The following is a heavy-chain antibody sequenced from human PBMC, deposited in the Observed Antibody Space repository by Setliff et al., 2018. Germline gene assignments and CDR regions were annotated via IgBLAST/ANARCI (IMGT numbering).Heavy chain of an antibody. D-gene: IGHD3-10*01. J-gene: IGHJ4*02. CDR3: SRLVRFCTRIVCQRLSGDDY. CDR1: GYTFAESI. Sequence: ASVKVSCKASGYTFAESIVSWVRQAPGQGLEWMGWIGVYTGHTSFAQKFEDRVSMSTDKSTNMAYMELRGLRFDDTAVYYCSRLVRFCTRIVCQRLSGDDYWGQGTLVTVSS. CDR2: IGVYTGHT. V-gene: IGHV1-18*04.